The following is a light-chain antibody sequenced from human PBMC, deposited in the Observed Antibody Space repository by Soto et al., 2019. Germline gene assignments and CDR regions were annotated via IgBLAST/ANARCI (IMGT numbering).Light chain of an antibody. CDR1: SSDVGGYNY. CDR2: EVS. CDR3: SSYTISSTLVV. V-gene: IGLV2-14*01. Sequence: QSALTQPASVSGSPGQSITISCTGTSSDVGGYNYVSWYQHHPDKAPKLMIYEVSTRPSGISNRFSGSRSGNTASLTISGLQAEDEAGYYCSSYTISSTLVVFGGGTQLTVL. J-gene: IGLJ3*02.